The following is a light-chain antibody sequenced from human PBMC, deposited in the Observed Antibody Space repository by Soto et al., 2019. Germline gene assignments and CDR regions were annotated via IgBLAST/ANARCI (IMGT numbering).Light chain of an antibody. V-gene: IGKV1-5*01. CDR1: RSISSW. Sequence: DIQMTQSPSTLSASVGDRVTITCRASRSISSWLAWYQQKPGKAPKLLIYDACSLESGVPSRFSGSGSGTEFTLTISSLQPDHCATYYSQQYNSYPYSFGQGTKLEIK. J-gene: IGKJ2*01. CDR3: QQYNSYPYS. CDR2: DAC.